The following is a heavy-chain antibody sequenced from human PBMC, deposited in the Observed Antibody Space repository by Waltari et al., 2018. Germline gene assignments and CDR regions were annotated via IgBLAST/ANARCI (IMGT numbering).Heavy chain of an antibody. J-gene: IGHJ4*02. V-gene: IGHV3-23*01. Sequence: EVQLLESGGGLVQPGGSLRLSCAASGFTFSSYAMSWVRQAPGKGLEWVSAIRGSGGSTYYADSVKGRFTISRDNSKNTLYLQMNSLRAEDTAVYYCAKGGPENDYGDYVGFDYWGQGTLVTVSS. CDR2: IRGSGGST. D-gene: IGHD4-17*01. CDR3: AKGGPENDYGDYVGFDY. CDR1: GFTFSSYA.